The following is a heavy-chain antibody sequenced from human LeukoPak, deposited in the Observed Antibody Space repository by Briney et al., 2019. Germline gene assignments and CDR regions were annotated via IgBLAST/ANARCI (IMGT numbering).Heavy chain of an antibody. Sequence: GASVKVSCKASGYTFTSYYMHWVRQAPGQGLEWMGIINSSGGSTSYAQKFQGRVTMTRDTSTSTVYMELSSLRSEDTAVYYCARGTVFSITIFEGDYFDYWGQGTLVTVSS. D-gene: IGHD3-3*01. J-gene: IGHJ4*02. CDR3: ARGTVFSITIFEGDYFDY. CDR1: GYTFTSYY. V-gene: IGHV1-46*01. CDR2: INSSGGST.